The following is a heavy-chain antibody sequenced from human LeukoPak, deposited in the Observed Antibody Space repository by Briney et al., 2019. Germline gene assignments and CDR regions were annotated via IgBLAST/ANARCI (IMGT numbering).Heavy chain of an antibody. CDR2: FTPEEHKT. V-gene: IGHV1-24*01. Sequence: ASVKVSCKVSGHSLTELSMHWVRQAPGKGLEWMGGFTPEEHKTIYAQRFQGRVTMTEDASTNTAYMSLTSLGSEDTAMYYCSTESLFGVVKSPEYWGQGSLVIVSS. J-gene: IGHJ4*02. D-gene: IGHD3-3*01. CDR3: STESLFGVVKSPEY. CDR1: GHSLTELS.